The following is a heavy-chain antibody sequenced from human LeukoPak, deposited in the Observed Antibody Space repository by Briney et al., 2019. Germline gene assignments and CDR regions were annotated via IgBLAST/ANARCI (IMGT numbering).Heavy chain of an antibody. Sequence: SETLSLTCAVSGASISGSGYYLGWIRQPPGKGLEWIGNIYYTGSTYYNPSLKSRVTISVDTSKNQFSLKLSSVTAADTAVYYCARMYYDILTGQGYYFDYWGQGTLVTVSS. D-gene: IGHD3-9*01. CDR1: GASISGSGYY. CDR3: ARMYYDILTGQGYYFDY. J-gene: IGHJ4*02. V-gene: IGHV4-39*07. CDR2: IYYTGST.